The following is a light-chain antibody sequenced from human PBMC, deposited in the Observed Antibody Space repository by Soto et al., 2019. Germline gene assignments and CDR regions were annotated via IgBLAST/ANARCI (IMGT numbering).Light chain of an antibody. CDR1: SSDVGGYNY. J-gene: IGLJ2*01. Sequence: QSVLTQPPSASGSPGQSVAISCSGTSSDVGGYNYVSWYQQHPGKAPKLMIYDVNKRPSGVPDRFSGSKSGNTGSLTVSGLQAEDEADSYCISYAGSNKPAFGGGTKLTVL. V-gene: IGLV2-8*01. CDR3: ISYAGSNKPA. CDR2: DVN.